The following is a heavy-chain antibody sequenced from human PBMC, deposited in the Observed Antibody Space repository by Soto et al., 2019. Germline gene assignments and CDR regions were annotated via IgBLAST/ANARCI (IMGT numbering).Heavy chain of an antibody. Sequence: PGGSLRLSCAASGFTFSSYEMNWVRQAPGKGLEWVSYISSSGHTRYYADSVKGRFTISRDNAKNSLYLQMNSLRAEDTAVHYCARDPHCSGGSCYYAESFQHWGQGTLVTVSS. D-gene: IGHD2-15*01. CDR3: ARDPHCSGGSCYYAESFQH. V-gene: IGHV3-48*03. CDR1: GFTFSSYE. J-gene: IGHJ1*01. CDR2: ISSSGHTR.